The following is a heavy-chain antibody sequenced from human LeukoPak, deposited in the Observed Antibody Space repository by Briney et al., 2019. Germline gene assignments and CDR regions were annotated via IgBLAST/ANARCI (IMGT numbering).Heavy chain of an antibody. D-gene: IGHD5-18*01. J-gene: IGHJ4*02. Sequence: ASVKVSCKASGYTFTGYYIHWVRQAPGQGLEWMGIINPSSGDTFYTQKFQGRVTITRDTSTSTVYMELSSLRSEDTAVFYCATVGYSQFFDYWGQGTLVTVSS. V-gene: IGHV1-46*01. CDR1: GYTFTGYY. CDR3: ATVGYSQFFDY. CDR2: INPSSGDT.